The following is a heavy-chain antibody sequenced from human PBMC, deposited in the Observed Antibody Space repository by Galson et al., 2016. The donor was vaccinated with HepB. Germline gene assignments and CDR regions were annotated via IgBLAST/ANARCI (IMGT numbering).Heavy chain of an antibody. CDR1: GFAFNYFA. V-gene: IGHV3-64D*06. CDR2: ISGDGGSS. CDR3: AKGSLGAKAVAGDSFDP. J-gene: IGHJ5*02. Sequence: SLRLSCAASGFAFNYFAIHWVRQAAGRGLEYVSGISGDGGSSRLADSVKGRFTISRDNSRSTVILQMRSLRVEDTATYFCAKGSLGAKAVAGDSFDPWGQGTLVAVSS. D-gene: IGHD6-19*01.